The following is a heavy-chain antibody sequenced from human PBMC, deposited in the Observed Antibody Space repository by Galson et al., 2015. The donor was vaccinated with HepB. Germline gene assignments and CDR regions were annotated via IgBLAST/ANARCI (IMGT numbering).Heavy chain of an antibody. CDR1: GFTFSDYY. CDR2: ISSSGSTI. D-gene: IGHD3-3*01. Sequence: SLRLSCAASGFTFSDYYMSWIRQAPGKGLEWVSYISSSGSTIYYADSVKGRFTISRDNAKNSLYLQMNSLRAEDTAVYYCAREKPDDFWSGYGYYYMDVWGKGTTVTVSS. CDR3: AREKPDDFWSGYGYYYMDV. J-gene: IGHJ6*03. V-gene: IGHV3-11*01.